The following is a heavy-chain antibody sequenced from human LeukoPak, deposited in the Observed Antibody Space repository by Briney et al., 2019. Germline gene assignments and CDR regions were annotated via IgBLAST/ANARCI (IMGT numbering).Heavy chain of an antibody. CDR2: INWNGGST. CDR1: GFTFDDYG. V-gene: IGHV3-20*04. D-gene: IGHD2-2*02. J-gene: IGHJ6*03. CDR3: ARQVYCSGTSCYTKYYYYYMDV. Sequence: GGSLRLSCAASGFTFDDYGMSWVRQAPGKGLEWVSSINWNGGSTGYADSVKGRFTIPRDNAKNSLYLQMNSLRAEDTALYYCARQVYCSGTSCYTKYYYYYMDVWGKGTTVTVSS.